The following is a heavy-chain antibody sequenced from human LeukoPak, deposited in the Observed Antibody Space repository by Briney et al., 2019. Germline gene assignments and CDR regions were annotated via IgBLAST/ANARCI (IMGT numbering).Heavy chain of an antibody. CDR1: GGTFSSYA. J-gene: IGHJ4*02. CDR3: ARGGRRCSSTSCKYYFDY. D-gene: IGHD2-2*01. V-gene: IGHV1-69*13. CDR2: IIPIFGTA. Sequence: TVKVSCKASGGTFSSYAISWVRQAPGQGLEWMGGIIPIFGTANYAQKFQGRVTITADESTSTAYMELSSLRSEDTAVYYCARGGRRCSSTSCKYYFDYWGQGTLVTVSS.